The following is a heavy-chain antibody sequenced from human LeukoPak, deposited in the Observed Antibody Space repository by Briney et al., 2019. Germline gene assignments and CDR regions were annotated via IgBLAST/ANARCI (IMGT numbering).Heavy chain of an antibody. CDR3: ARNLEHSGWYENWFDP. D-gene: IGHD6-19*01. CDR1: GFSLSNARMG. Sequence: SGPTLVNPTETLTLTCTVSGFSLSNARMGVSWIRQPPGKALEWLAHIFSNDEKSYSTSLKSRLTTSKDTSKSQVVLTMTNMDPVDTATYCCARNLEHSGWYENWFDPWGQGTLVTVSS. CDR2: IFSNDEK. V-gene: IGHV2-26*01. J-gene: IGHJ5*02.